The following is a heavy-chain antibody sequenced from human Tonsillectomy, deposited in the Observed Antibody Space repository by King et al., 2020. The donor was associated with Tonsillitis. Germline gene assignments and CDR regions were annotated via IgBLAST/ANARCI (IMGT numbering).Heavy chain of an antibody. CDR2: INPNSGGT. Sequence: HVQLVESGAEVKKPGASVKVSCKASGYTFTGYYIHWVRQAPGQGLEWMGWINPNSGGTNYAQKFQGRVTMTRDTSISTAYMELSRLRSDDTAVYYCARAGAVTTMAYYYGMDVWGQGTTVTVSS. J-gene: IGHJ6*02. D-gene: IGHD4-17*01. V-gene: IGHV1-2*02. CDR1: GYTFTGYY. CDR3: ARAGAVTTMAYYYGMDV.